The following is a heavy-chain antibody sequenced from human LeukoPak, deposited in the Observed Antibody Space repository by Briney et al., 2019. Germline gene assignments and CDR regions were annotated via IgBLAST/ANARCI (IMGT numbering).Heavy chain of an antibody. J-gene: IGHJ4*02. CDR3: ARGGTYYYGSGSYLRFDY. V-gene: IGHV1-2*02. CDR2: INPNSGGT. CDR1: GYTFIGYY. D-gene: IGHD3-10*01. Sequence: ASVKVSCKASGYTFIGYYMHWVRQAPGQGLEWMGWINPNSGGTNYAQKFQGRVTMTRDTSISTAYMELSRLRSDDTAVYYCARGGTYYYGSGSYLRFDYWGQGTLVTVSS.